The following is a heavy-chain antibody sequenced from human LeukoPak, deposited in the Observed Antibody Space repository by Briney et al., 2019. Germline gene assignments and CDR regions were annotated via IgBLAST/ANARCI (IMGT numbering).Heavy chain of an antibody. Sequence: GGSLRLSCAASGFTFSTYGMHWVRQAPGKGLVWVSRLNTDGSTTDYADSVKGRFSISRDNAKNTLYLQMDSLRVEDTAVYYCARDQVLWWKPVGNFDLWGRGTLVTVSS. CDR2: LNTDGSTT. V-gene: IGHV3-74*01. D-gene: IGHD2-21*01. CDR3: ARDQVLWWKPVGNFDL. J-gene: IGHJ2*01. CDR1: GFTFSTYG.